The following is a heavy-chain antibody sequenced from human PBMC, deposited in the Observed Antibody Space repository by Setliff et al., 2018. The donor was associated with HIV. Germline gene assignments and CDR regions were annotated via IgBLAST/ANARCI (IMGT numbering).Heavy chain of an antibody. CDR3: ARHHELTAHGLFDS. J-gene: IGHJ4*02. CDR1: GYSISIGYY. Sequence: SETLSLTCAVSGYSISIGYYWGWIRQPPGKGLEWIGTIYYHGSTYYNPSLKSRFTISVDVSKNQFSLKLTSVTAADTAVYYCARHHELTAHGLFDSWGQGTLVTVSS. V-gene: IGHV4-38-2*01. D-gene: IGHD1-7*01. CDR2: IYYHGST.